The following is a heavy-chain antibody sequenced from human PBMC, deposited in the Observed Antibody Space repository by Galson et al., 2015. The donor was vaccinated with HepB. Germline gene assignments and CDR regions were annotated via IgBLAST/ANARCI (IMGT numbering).Heavy chain of an antibody. J-gene: IGHJ4*02. Sequence: SLRLSCAASGFTFSSFAMSWVRQAPGKGLEWVSAISGSGGSTYYADSVKGRFTISRDNSKNTLYLQMNSLRAEDTAVYYCAKDVGSSSWPIFDYWGQGTLVTVSS. D-gene: IGHD6-13*01. V-gene: IGHV3-23*01. CDR1: GFTFSSFA. CDR3: AKDVGSSSWPIFDY. CDR2: ISGSGGST.